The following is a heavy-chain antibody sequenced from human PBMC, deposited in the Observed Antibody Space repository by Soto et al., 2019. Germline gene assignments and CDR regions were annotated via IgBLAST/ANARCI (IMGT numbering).Heavy chain of an antibody. V-gene: IGHV4-34*01. CDR3: TRGADSSGFNDFDY. CDR2: INHSGST. D-gene: IGHD6-19*01. J-gene: IGHJ4*02. Sequence: SETLSLTCAVYGGSFSGYYWSWIRQPPGKGLEWIGEINHSGSTNYNPSLMSRVTISVNTSKNQFSLKLSSVTAADTAVYYCTRGADSSGFNDFDYWDKGTLVTAYS. CDR1: GGSFSGYY.